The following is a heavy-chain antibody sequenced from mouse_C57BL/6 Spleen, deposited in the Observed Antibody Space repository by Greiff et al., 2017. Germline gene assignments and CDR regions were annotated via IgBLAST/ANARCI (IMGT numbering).Heavy chain of an antibody. CDR1: GYAFTNYL. Sequence: VMLVESGAELVRPGTSVKVSCKASGYAFTNYLIEWVKQRPGQGLEWIGVINPGSGGTNYNEKFKGKATLTADKSSSTAYMQLSSLTSEDSAVYFCARTGTDAMDYWGQGTSVTVSS. V-gene: IGHV1-54*01. J-gene: IGHJ4*01. CDR3: ARTGTDAMDY. D-gene: IGHD4-1*01. CDR2: INPGSGGT.